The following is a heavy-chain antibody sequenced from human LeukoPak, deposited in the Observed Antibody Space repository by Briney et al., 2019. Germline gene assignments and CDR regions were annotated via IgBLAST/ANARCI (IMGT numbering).Heavy chain of an antibody. V-gene: IGHV4-30-2*01. CDR3: ARGNYYDSSGYYYAFDI. CDR2: IYHSGST. Sequence: SETLSLTCAVSGGSISSGGYSWSWIRQPPGKGLEWIGCIYHSGSTYYNPSLKSRVTISVDRSKNQFSLKLSSVTAADTAVYYCARGNYYDSSGYYYAFDIWGQGTMVTVSS. CDR1: GGSISSGGYS. J-gene: IGHJ3*02. D-gene: IGHD3-22*01.